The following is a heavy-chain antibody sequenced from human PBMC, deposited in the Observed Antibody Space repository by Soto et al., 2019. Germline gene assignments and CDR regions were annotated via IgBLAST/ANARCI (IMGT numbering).Heavy chain of an antibody. D-gene: IGHD6-19*01. Sequence: EVQLVESGGGLVQPGGSLRLSCAASGFTFSSSWMHWVRQAPGKGLVWVSRIYSDGSRTNYAYSVQGRFTISRDNAKNTLYLQMNSLRAEDTTLYYCARGPTGWYGYDYWGQGTMVNVSS. CDR2: IYSDGSRT. CDR1: GFTFSSSW. CDR3: ARGPTGWYGYDY. V-gene: IGHV3-74*01. J-gene: IGHJ4*02.